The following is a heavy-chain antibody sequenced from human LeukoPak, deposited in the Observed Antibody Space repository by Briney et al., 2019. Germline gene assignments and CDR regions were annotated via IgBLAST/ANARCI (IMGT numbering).Heavy chain of an antibody. CDR3: AREHSSGYYHAFDI. Sequence: KPSETLSLTCTVSGGSISSYYWSWIRQPPGKGLEWIGYIYYSGSTNYNPSLKSRVTISVDTSKNQFSLKLSSVTAADTAVYYCAREHSSGYYHAFDIWGQGTMVTVSS. V-gene: IGHV4-59*01. D-gene: IGHD3-22*01. J-gene: IGHJ3*02. CDR2: IYYSGST. CDR1: GGSISSYY.